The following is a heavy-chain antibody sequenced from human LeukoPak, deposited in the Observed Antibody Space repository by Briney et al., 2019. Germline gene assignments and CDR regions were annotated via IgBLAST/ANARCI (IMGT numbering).Heavy chain of an antibody. CDR1: GYTFTAYW. V-gene: IGHV5-51*01. CDR3: ARRDAGLLY. D-gene: IGHD2-15*01. J-gene: IGHJ4*02. Sequence: GESLKISCKGSGYTFTAYWIAWVRQMPGKGLEWMGIIYPGDSDTTYSPSFQGQVAISADKSISTAYLQWSSLKASDAAIYYCARRDAGLLYWGQGTLVTVSS. CDR2: IYPGDSDT.